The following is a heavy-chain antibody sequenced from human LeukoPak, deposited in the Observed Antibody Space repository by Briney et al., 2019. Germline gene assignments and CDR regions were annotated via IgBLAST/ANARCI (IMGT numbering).Heavy chain of an antibody. CDR3: AKDAQRGFDYSNSLEY. V-gene: IGHV3-33*06. CDR2: IWSDATEK. Sequence: GGSLRLSCAASGFTYSHYGMHWVRQAPGKGLEWVAVIWSDATEKYYGDAVKGRFTISRDNSRTTLYLQMNSLRAEDTVVYYCAKDAQRGFDYSNSLEYWGQGTLVTVSS. D-gene: IGHD4-11*01. J-gene: IGHJ4*02. CDR1: GFTYSHYG.